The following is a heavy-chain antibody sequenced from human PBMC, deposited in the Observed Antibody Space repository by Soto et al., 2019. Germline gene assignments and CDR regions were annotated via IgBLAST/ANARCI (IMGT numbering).Heavy chain of an antibody. CDR3: ARIPRYSFPTSDDLDS. J-gene: IGHJ4*02. CDR1: GGTFYTYT. V-gene: IGHV1-69*13. CDR2: ITPIYPTT. Sequence: WASVKVSCKASGGTFYTYTFSWVRQAPGQGLEWMGSITPIYPTTNYAEKFQGRLTVTADGSTNTAYMELNSLTSEDTAGYYCARIPRYSFPTSDDLDSWGQGTLVTVSS. D-gene: IGHD5-18*01.